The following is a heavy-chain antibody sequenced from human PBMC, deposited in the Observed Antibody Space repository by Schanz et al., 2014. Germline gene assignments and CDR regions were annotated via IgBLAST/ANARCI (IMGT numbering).Heavy chain of an antibody. V-gene: IGHV3-74*01. CDR3: TKGLLPVRALADVFDV. D-gene: IGHD2-21*01. J-gene: IGHJ3*01. CDR2: INYDGSSI. CDR1: GFTFSSYW. Sequence: VQLVESGGGLVKPGGSLRLSCAASGFTFSSYWMHWVRQAPGKGLAWVSRINYDGSSIAHADSVKGRFTISRDNSKNILTMQMSSLRAEDTALYYCTKGLLPVRALADVFDVWGQGTMVTVSP.